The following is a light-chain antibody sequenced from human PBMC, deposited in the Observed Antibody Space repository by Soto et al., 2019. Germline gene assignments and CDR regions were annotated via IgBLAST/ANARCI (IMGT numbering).Light chain of an antibody. J-gene: IGLJ1*01. CDR1: SSDVGGYNY. Sequence: QSALTQPASVSGSPGQSITISCTGTSSDVGGYNYVSWYQQHPGKAPKLMIYEVSNRPSGVSNRFSGSKSGNTASLTISGHQAEDEADYYCSSYTSSSIDYVFGTGTKLTAL. CDR2: EVS. CDR3: SSYTSSSIDYV. V-gene: IGLV2-14*01.